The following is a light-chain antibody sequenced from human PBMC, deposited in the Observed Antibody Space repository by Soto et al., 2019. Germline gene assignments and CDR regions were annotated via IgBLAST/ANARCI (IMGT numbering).Light chain of an antibody. Sequence: AIRMTQSPSSLSASTGDRVTITCRASQGISSYLAWYQQKPGKAPKLLIYAASTLQSGVPSRLSGSGSGTDFTLTISCLQSEDFATYYCQQYYNYPRTFGQGTKVEIK. CDR3: QQYYNYPRT. CDR2: AAS. V-gene: IGKV1-8*01. CDR1: QGISSY. J-gene: IGKJ1*01.